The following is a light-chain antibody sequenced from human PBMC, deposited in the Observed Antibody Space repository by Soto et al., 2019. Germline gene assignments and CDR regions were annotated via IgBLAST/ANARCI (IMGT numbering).Light chain of an antibody. J-gene: IGKJ2*02. CDR3: QQFDSVPCT. V-gene: IGKV1-33*01. Sequence: IEMTQSPSALSASAGDRVTITCQASQDIKNYVIWYQQKPGRAPKLLIYDAASLGTGVSSRFSGSGSGTHFTLTISSLQPEDVATYYCQQFDSVPCTFGHGTKLEIK. CDR2: DAA. CDR1: QDIKNY.